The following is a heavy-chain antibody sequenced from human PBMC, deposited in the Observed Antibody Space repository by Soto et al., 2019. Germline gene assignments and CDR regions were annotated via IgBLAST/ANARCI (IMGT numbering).Heavy chain of an antibody. CDR2: IIPIFGTA. D-gene: IGHD6-6*01. Sequence: ASVKVSCKASGGTFSSYAISWVRQAPGQGLEWMGGIIPIFGTANYAQKFQGRVTITADESTSTAYMELSSLRSEDTAVYYCARIIASRGMLGYYYGMDVWGQGTRVTVSS. V-gene: IGHV1-69*13. CDR3: ARIIASRGMLGYYYGMDV. J-gene: IGHJ6*02. CDR1: GGTFSSYA.